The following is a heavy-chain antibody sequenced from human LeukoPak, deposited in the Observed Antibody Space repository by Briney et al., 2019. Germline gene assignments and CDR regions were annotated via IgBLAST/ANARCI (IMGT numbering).Heavy chain of an antibody. Sequence: MSGGSLRLSCAASGFTFSSYSMNWVRQAPGKGLEWVSSISSSSSYIYYADSVKGRFTISRDNAKNSLYLQMNSLRAEDTAVYYCARDLGYGESFDYWGQGTLVTVSS. CDR2: ISSSSSYI. J-gene: IGHJ4*02. V-gene: IGHV3-21*01. CDR1: GFTFSSYS. CDR3: ARDLGYGESFDY. D-gene: IGHD3-10*01.